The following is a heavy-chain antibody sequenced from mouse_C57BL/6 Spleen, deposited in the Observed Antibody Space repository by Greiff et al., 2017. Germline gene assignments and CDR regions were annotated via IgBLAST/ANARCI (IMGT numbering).Heavy chain of an antibody. J-gene: IGHJ3*01. CDR2: IQPNSGST. CDR3: ARGGSGSWFAY. V-gene: IGHV1-64*01. D-gene: IGHD3-2*02. Sequence: VQLQQPGAELVKPGASVKLSCKASGYTFTSYWMHWVKQRPGQGLEWIGMIQPNSGSTNYNEKFKSKATLTVDKSSSTAYMQLSSLTSEDSAVYYCARGGSGSWFAYWGQGTLVTVSA. CDR1: GYTFTSYW.